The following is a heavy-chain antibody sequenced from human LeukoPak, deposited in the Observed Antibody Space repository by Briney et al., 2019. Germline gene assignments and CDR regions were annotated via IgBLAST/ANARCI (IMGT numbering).Heavy chain of an antibody. D-gene: IGHD3-10*01. J-gene: IGHJ4*02. CDR1: GFTFSSYW. CDR3: AGGFGDLFR. CDR2: INSDGSST. V-gene: IGHV3-74*01. Sequence: GGALRLSCAASGFTFSSYWMHWVRQAPGKGLVWVSRINSDGSSTSYADSVKGRFTISRDNAKSTLYLQMNSLRAEDTAVYYCAGGFGDLFRWGQGTLVTVSS.